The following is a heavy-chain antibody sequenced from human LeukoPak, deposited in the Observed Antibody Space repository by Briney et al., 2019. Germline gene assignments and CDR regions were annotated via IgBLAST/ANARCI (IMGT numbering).Heavy chain of an antibody. V-gene: IGHV4-4*09. D-gene: IGHD6-13*01. Sequence: NASETLSLTCAVSGGSISSYYWSWIRQPPGKGLEWIGCIYTSGSTNYNPSLKSRVTISLDTSKNQFSLKLGSVTAADTAVYYCASSAAGTLYFQHWGQGTLVTVSS. CDR2: IYTSGST. CDR3: ASSAAGTLYFQH. J-gene: IGHJ1*01. CDR1: GGSISSYY.